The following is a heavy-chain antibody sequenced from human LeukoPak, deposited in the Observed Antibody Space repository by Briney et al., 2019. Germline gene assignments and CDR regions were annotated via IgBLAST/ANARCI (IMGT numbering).Heavy chain of an antibody. CDR1: GLTFSSYA. V-gene: IGHV3-23*01. D-gene: IGHD5-24*01. Sequence: GGSLRLSCAASGLTFSSYAMSWVRQAPGKGLEWVSAIGGSSGTTYYADSVKGRFTIFRDNSKNILYLQMNSLRAEDTAVYYCAKLLRDGYNYPFDHWGQGTLVTVSS. CDR2: IGGSSGTT. CDR3: AKLLRDGYNYPFDH. J-gene: IGHJ4*02.